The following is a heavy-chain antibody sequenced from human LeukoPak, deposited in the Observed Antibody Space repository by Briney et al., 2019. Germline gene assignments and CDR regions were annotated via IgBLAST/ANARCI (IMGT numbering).Heavy chain of an antibody. CDR3: ARDVGRSYDLDY. CDR2: ISAYNGNT. Sequence: ASVKVSCKASGYTFTSYGISWVRQDPGQGLEWMGWISAYNGNTDYAQSLQGRGTMTIDTSTSTVYMELRSLRSDDPAVYYCARDVGRSYDLDYWGQGTLVTVSS. V-gene: IGHV1-18*01. J-gene: IGHJ4*02. D-gene: IGHD3-16*01. CDR1: GYTFTSYG.